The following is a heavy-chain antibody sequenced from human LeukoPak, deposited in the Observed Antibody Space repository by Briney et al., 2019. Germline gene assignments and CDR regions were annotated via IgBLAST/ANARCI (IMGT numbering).Heavy chain of an antibody. CDR3: ARDPAWDDWGNWFDP. V-gene: IGHV1-8*01. CDR2: MNPNSGNT. CDR1: GYTFTSYD. J-gene: IGHJ5*02. D-gene: IGHD3-16*01. Sequence: ASAKVSCKASGYTFTSYDINWVRQATGQGLEWMGWMNPNSGNTGYAQKFQGRVTMTRNTSISTAYMELSSLRSEDTAVYYCARDPAWDDWGNWFDPWGQGTRVTVSS.